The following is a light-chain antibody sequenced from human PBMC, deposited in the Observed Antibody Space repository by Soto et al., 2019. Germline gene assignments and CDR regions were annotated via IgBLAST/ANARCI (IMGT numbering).Light chain of an antibody. Sequence: VMTQSPATLSVSPGERATLSCRASQSVASNLAWYQQKPGQAPRLLIYGASTRATGIPVRFSGSGSGTEFTLTISSLQPEDFAVYYCQQYNNWLALTFGGGTKVEI. J-gene: IGKJ4*01. CDR3: QQYNNWLALT. CDR1: QSVASN. CDR2: GAS. V-gene: IGKV3-15*01.